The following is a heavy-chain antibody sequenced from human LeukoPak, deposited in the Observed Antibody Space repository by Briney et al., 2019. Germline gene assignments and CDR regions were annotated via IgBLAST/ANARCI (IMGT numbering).Heavy chain of an antibody. Sequence: GGSLRLSCTVSGFTVSSNSMSWVRQAPGKGLEWVSFIYSDNTHYSDSVKGRFTISRDNSKNTLYLQMNSLRAEDTAVYYCARDRSFRGFGELSYWGQGTLVTVSS. CDR3: ARDRSFRGFGELSY. CDR1: GFTVSSNS. J-gene: IGHJ4*02. CDR2: IYSDNT. D-gene: IGHD3-10*01. V-gene: IGHV3-53*01.